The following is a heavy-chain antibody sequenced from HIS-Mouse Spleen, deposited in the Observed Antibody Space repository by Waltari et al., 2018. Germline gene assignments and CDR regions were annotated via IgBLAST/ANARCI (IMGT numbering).Heavy chain of an antibody. Sequence: QLQLQESGPGLVKPSETLSLTCTVSCGSISSSIYSWGRIRPAPGKGLEWIGSIYYSGSTYYNPSLKSRVTISVDTSKNQFSLKLSSVTAADTAVYYCARRLWFGELLWYFDLWGRGTLVTVSS. CDR1: CGSISSSIYS. D-gene: IGHD3-10*01. V-gene: IGHV4-39*01. CDR3: ARRLWFGELLWYFDL. CDR2: IYYSGST. J-gene: IGHJ2*01.